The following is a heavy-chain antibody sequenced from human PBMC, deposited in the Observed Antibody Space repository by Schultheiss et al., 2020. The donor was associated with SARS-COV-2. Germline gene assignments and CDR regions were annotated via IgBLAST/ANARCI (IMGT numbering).Heavy chain of an antibody. Sequence: SQTLSLTCAVYGGSFSGYYWSWIRQPPGKGLEWIGYIYYSGNTKYNPSLKSRVTISVDTSKNQFSLKLSSVTAADTAVYYCARAGYSSSNWFDPWGQGTLVTVSS. CDR1: GGSFSGYY. V-gene: IGHV4-59*12. CDR2: IYYSGNT. CDR3: ARAGYSSSNWFDP. J-gene: IGHJ5*02. D-gene: IGHD6-6*01.